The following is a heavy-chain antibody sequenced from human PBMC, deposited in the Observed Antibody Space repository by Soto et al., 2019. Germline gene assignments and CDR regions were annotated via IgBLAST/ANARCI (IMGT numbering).Heavy chain of an antibody. CDR3: AKGNYYDSSGYYWVLGYYYYGMDV. D-gene: IGHD3-22*01. CDR1: GFTFSSYA. CDR2: ISGSGGST. Sequence: PGGSLRLSCAASGFTFSSYAMSWVRQAPGKGLEWVSAISGSGGSTYYADSVKGRFTISRDNSKNTLYLQMNSLRAEDTAVYYCAKGNYYDSSGYYWVLGYYYYGMDVWGQGTTVTVSS. J-gene: IGHJ6*02. V-gene: IGHV3-23*01.